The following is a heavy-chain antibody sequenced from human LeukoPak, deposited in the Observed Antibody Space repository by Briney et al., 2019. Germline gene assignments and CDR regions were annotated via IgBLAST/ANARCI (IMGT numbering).Heavy chain of an antibody. Sequence: KPGESLSLTCAVYGVSFSGYSWSWIRQPPGKGLEWIGEIHRSGSTNYHPSLKSRVTISVDTSKNQFSLKLSSVTAADTAVYYCARGIPHYCSSTTCPNDYWGQGTLVTVSS. CDR2: IHRSGST. D-gene: IGHD2-2*01. CDR3: ARGIPHYCSSTTCPNDY. J-gene: IGHJ4*02. CDR1: GVSFSGYS. V-gene: IGHV4-34*01.